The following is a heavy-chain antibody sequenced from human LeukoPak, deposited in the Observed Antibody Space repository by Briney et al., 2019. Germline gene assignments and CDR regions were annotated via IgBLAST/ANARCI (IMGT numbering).Heavy chain of an antibody. D-gene: IGHD2-2*01. V-gene: IGHV4-4*07. J-gene: IGHJ5*02. CDR3: ARGEYQLLSWFDP. CDR2: IYTNARS. CDR1: GGSISSYY. Sequence: SETPSLTPTLSGGSISSYYWSWIRPPARRGLESIERIYTNARSNYNPSLKSRVTMSVGTSKNKFSLKLSSVTAADTAVYYCARGEYQLLSWFDPWGQGTLVTVSS.